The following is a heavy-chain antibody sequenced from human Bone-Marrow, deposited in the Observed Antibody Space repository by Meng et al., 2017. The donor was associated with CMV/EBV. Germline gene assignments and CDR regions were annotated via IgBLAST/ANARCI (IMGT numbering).Heavy chain of an antibody. CDR1: GFTFSSYW. Sequence: GESLKISCAASGFTFSSYWMHWVRQAPGKGLVWVSRINSDGSSTSYADSVKGRFTISRDNAKNTLYLQMISLRAEDTAVYYCARTVHRFDYWGQGTLVTVSS. CDR3: ARTVHRFDY. J-gene: IGHJ4*02. CDR2: INSDGSST. D-gene: IGHD4-17*01. V-gene: IGHV3-74*01.